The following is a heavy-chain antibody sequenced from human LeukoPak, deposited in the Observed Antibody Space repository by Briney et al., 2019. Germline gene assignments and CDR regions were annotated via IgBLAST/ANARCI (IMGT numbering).Heavy chain of an antibody. CDR3: AREGGDYVAPFDY. CDR1: GFTFSSYS. Sequence: PRGSLTLPCAASGFTFSSYSMNWVRQAPGKGLEWVSSISSSSSYIYYADSVKGRFTISRDNAKNSLYLQMNSLRAEDTAVYYCAREGGDYVAPFDYWGQGTLVTVSS. D-gene: IGHD4-17*01. CDR2: ISSSSSYI. J-gene: IGHJ4*02. V-gene: IGHV3-21*01.